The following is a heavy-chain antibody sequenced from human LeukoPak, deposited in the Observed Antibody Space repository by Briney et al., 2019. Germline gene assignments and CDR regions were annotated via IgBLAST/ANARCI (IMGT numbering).Heavy chain of an antibody. CDR3: ARVPGSGSSNYYYYYYMDV. Sequence: GESLKISCKGSGYSFTSYGISWVRQAPGQGLEWMGWISAYNGNTNYAQKLQGRVTMTTDTSTSTAYMELRSLRSDDTAVYYCARVPGSGSSNYYYYYYMDVWGKGTTVTVSS. J-gene: IGHJ6*03. V-gene: IGHV1-18*01. D-gene: IGHD3-10*01. CDR1: GYSFTSYG. CDR2: ISAYNGNT.